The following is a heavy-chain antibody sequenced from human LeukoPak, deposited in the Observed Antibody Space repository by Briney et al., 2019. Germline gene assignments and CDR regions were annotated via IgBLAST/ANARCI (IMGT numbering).Heavy chain of an antibody. D-gene: IGHD3-10*01. CDR1: GDSISSGDYY. CDR2: IYTSGST. V-gene: IGHV4-61*02. CDR3: ARVIGGRLDV. J-gene: IGHJ6*04. Sequence: PSETLSLTCTVFGDSISSGDYYWSWIRQPAGQGLEWIGRIYTSGSTNYNPSLKSRVTISVDTSKNQFSLKLSSVTAADTAVYYCARVIGGRLDVWGKGTTVTISS.